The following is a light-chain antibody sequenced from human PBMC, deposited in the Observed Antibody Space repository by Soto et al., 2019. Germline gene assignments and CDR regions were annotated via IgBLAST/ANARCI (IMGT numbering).Light chain of an antibody. CDR2: EVS. J-gene: IGKJ5*01. CDR1: QSLLHITGETF. CDR3: MQSTPLPHS. V-gene: IGKV2D-29*02. Sequence: DVVMTQSPLSLSVTPGQPASISCKSSQSLLHITGETFLFWYLQNPGQSPQLLISEVSTRVSGVTDRVSGSGSGTDFTLEISRVETDDVGIYYCMQSTPLPHSFGQGTRLGIE.